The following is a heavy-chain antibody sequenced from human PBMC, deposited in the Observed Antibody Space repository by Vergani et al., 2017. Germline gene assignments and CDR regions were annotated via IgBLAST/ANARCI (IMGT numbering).Heavy chain of an antibody. CDR1: GFTFSSYA. V-gene: IGHV3-30*04. CDR3: ARGVRQKRGYSGYGGDLYYFDY. D-gene: IGHD5-12*01. Sequence: QVQLVESGGGVVQPGRSLRLSCAASGFTFSSYAMHWVRQAPGKGLEWVAVISYDGSNKYYADSVKGRFTISRDNSKNTLYLQMNSLRAEDTAVYYCARGVRQKRGYSGYGGDLYYFDYWGQGTLVTVSS. J-gene: IGHJ4*02. CDR2: ISYDGSNK.